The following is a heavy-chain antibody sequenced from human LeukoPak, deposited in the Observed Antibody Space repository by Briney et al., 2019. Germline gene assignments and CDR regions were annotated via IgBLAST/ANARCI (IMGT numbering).Heavy chain of an antibody. CDR1: GFTFSSYA. Sequence: GGSLRLSCAASGFTFSSYAMSWVRQAPGKGLEWVSAISGSGGSTYYADSVKGRFTISRDNSKNTLYLQMNSLRAEDTAVYYRAKHPQARIRWGELSSPFDYWGQGTLVTVSS. CDR3: AKHPQARIRWGELSSPFDY. J-gene: IGHJ4*02. V-gene: IGHV3-23*01. D-gene: IGHD3-16*02. CDR2: ISGSGGST.